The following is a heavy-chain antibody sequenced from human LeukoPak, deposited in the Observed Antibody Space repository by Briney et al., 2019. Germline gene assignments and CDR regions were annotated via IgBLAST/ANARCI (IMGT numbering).Heavy chain of an antibody. CDR2: IIPILGIA. CDR3: AASEMTTVVPRGFDY. V-gene: IGHV1-69*02. D-gene: IGHD4-23*01. J-gene: IGHJ4*02. CDR1: GGTFSSYT. Sequence: SVKVSCTASGGTFSSYTISWVRQAPGQGLEWMGRIIPILGIANYAQKFQGRVTITADKSTSTAYMELSSLRSEDTAVYYCAASEMTTVVPRGFDYWGQGTLVTVSS.